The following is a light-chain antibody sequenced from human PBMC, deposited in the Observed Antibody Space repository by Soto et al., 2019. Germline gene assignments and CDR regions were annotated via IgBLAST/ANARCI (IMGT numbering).Light chain of an antibody. J-gene: IGLJ2*01. CDR3: CSYAPSSTSVI. CDR1: SSDVGNYNL. V-gene: IGLV2-23*01. CDR2: DGS. Sequence: QSALTQPASVSGSPGQSITISCTGTSSDVGNYNLVSWYQQYPGKAPKLMIYDGSKRPSGVSNRFSGSKSGNTASLTISGLAAEDAADYYCCSYAPSSTSVIFGGGTKVTVL.